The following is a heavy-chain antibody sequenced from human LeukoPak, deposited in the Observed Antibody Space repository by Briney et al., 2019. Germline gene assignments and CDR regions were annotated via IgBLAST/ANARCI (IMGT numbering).Heavy chain of an antibody. CDR1: GGSFSSHY. CDR2: ISYIGTT. J-gene: IGHJ3*02. CDR3: ARDLVTVTKGFDI. Sequence: SETLSLTCAVSGGSFSSHYWTWIRQAPGRGLEWIGYISYIGTTNYNPSLKSRVTISIDTSKNQFFLKLSSVTTADTAVYYCARDLVTVTKGFDIWGLGTMVSVSS. V-gene: IGHV4-59*11. D-gene: IGHD4-17*01.